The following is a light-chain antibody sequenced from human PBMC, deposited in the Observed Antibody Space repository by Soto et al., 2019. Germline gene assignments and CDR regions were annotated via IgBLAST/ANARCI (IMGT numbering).Light chain of an antibody. Sequence: EIVLTQSSGTLSSSPGERATLSCRASQSVSSSYLAWYQQKPGQAPRLLIYGASSRATGIPDRFSGSGSGTDFTLTISRLEPEDFAVYYCQQYGSSPGTFGQGTKVEIK. V-gene: IGKV3-20*01. J-gene: IGKJ1*01. CDR2: GAS. CDR1: QSVSSSY. CDR3: QQYGSSPGT.